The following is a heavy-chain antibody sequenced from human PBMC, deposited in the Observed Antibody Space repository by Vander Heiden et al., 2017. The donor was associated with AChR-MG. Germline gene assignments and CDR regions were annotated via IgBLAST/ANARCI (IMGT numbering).Heavy chain of an antibody. V-gene: IGHV4-30-4*01. Sequence: QVQLQESGPGLVKPSQTLSLTRPVAGGSISSNYYSWRWIRPPPGKGLEWIGYTFYSGRTYYNPALKSRVAISVDTSKNQFSLQMKSVTAADTAVYYCARSRAITIDAFDIWGQGTMVTVSS. J-gene: IGHJ3*02. D-gene: IGHD2-2*01. CDR1: GGSISSNYYS. CDR2: TFYSGRT. CDR3: ARSRAITIDAFDI.